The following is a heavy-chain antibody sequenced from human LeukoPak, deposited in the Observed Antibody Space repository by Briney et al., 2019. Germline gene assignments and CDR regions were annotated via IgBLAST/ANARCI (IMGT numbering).Heavy chain of an antibody. Sequence: SETLSLTCTVSGGSISSYYWSWIRQPPGKGLEWIGYIYYSGSTNYNPSLKSRVTISVDTSKNQFSLKLSSVTAADTAVYYCATNLATRSRGDAFDIWGQGTMVTASS. J-gene: IGHJ3*02. D-gene: IGHD5-12*01. CDR1: GGSISSYY. CDR2: IYYSGST. CDR3: ATNLATRSRGDAFDI. V-gene: IGHV4-59*08.